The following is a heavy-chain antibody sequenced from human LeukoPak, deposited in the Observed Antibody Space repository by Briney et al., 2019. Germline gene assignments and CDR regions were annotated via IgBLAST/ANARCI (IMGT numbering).Heavy chain of an antibody. CDR2: ISAYNGNT. CDR3: ARVRFLGHAFDI. Sequence: ASVKVSCKASGYTFTSYGISWVRQAPGQGLKWMGWISAYNGNTNYAQKLQGRVTMTTDTSTSTAYMELRSLRSDDTAVYYCARVRFLGHAFDIWGQGTMVTVSS. D-gene: IGHD3-3*01. V-gene: IGHV1-18*01. J-gene: IGHJ3*02. CDR1: GYTFTSYG.